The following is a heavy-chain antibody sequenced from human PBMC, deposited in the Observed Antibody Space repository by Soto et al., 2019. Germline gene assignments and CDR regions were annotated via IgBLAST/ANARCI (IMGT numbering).Heavy chain of an antibody. J-gene: IGHJ6*04. CDR3: GGEGLVSRGGAKYYSYSGRDV. CDR1: GFTVSSNY. V-gene: IGHV3-53*01. D-gene: IGHD6-19*01. CDR2: IYSGGST. Sequence: PGGSLRLSCAASGFTVSSNYMSWVRQAPGKGLEWVSVIYSGGSTYYADSVKGRFTISRDNSKNTLYLQMNSLRAEDTAVYYCGGEGLVSRGGAKYYSYSGRDVGGKGTRVTAPS.